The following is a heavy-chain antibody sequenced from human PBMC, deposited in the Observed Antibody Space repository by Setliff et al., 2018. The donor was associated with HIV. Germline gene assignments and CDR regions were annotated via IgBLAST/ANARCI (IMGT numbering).Heavy chain of an antibody. D-gene: IGHD4-17*01. Sequence: ASVKVSCKASGYTFTSYGVSWVRQAPGQGLEWMGWISAYNRNVNYSQKVQGRVTMTTDTSTCTVYMDLSNLRSDDTATYYCAPDFGDNWFDPWGQGTLVTVSS. CDR2: ISAYNRNV. J-gene: IGHJ5*02. CDR1: GYTFTSYG. V-gene: IGHV1-18*01. CDR3: APDFGDNWFDP.